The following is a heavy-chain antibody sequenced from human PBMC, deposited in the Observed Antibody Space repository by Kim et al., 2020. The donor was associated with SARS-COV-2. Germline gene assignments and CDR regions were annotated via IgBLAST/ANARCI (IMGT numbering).Heavy chain of an antibody. V-gene: IGHV3-23*03. Sequence: GGSLRLSCVGSGFTFASHALSWVRQAPGKGLEWVSIIYTGGSSTFYADSVRGRFTISRDNSKNTLYLQMNILRAEDTAVYYCAKGSDTHYFFLDYWGQGT. CDR3: AKGSDTHYFFLDY. D-gene: IGHD3-10*01. CDR1: GFTFASHA. J-gene: IGHJ4*02. CDR2: IYTGGSST.